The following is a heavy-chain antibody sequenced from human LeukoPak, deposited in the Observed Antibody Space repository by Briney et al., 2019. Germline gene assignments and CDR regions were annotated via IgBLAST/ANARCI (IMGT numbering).Heavy chain of an antibody. Sequence: ASVKVSCKASGYTFTGYYIHWVRQAPGQGLEWMGWINPNSGGTNYAQKFQGRVTMTRDTSISTAYMELSRLRSDDTAVYYCATKTGGQSGSYYMDYFDYWGQGTLVTVSS. V-gene: IGHV1-2*02. CDR2: INPNSGGT. CDR1: GYTFTGYY. D-gene: IGHD1-26*01. J-gene: IGHJ4*02. CDR3: ATKTGGQSGSYYMDYFDY.